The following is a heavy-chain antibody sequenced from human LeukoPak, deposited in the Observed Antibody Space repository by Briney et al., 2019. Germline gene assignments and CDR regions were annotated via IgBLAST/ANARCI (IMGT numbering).Heavy chain of an antibody. CDR3: ARERDSTYYAQGLFHL. CDR2: IYYTGST. CDR1: GGSVTSYY. V-gene: IGHV4-59*02. J-gene: IGHJ5*02. D-gene: IGHD3-16*01. Sequence: SETLSLTCTVSGGSVTSYYWNWIRQSPEKGLEWICYIYYTGSTNYNPSLASRVTISVDTSKNPVSLILRSVTAADTAVYYCARERDSTYYAQGLFHLWGQGTLVTVSS.